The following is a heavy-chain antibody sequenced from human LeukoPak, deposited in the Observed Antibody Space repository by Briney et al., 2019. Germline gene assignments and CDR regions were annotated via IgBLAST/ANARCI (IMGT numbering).Heavy chain of an antibody. CDR1: GFTFSSYW. V-gene: IGHV3-74*01. D-gene: IGHD4/OR15-4a*01. CDR2: IASDGSST. CDR3: ARDRAKSHFDY. J-gene: IGHJ4*02. Sequence: GGSLRLSCAASGFTFSSYWMNWVRQAPGKGLVWVSRIASDGSSTTYADSVKGRFSISRDNAKDTLYLQMNSLRVEDTAVYYCARDRAKSHFDYWGQGTLVTVSS.